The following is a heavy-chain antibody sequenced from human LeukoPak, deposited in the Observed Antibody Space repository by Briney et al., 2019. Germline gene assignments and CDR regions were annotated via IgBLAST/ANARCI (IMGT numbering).Heavy chain of an antibody. Sequence: ASVKVSCKASGYTFTSYGISWVRQAPGQGLEWMGWISAYNGNTNYAQKLQGRVTMTTDTSTSTAYMELRSLRSDDTAVYYCARDQRDIVVVPAADPDYYYYYSMDVWGQGTTVTVSS. CDR2: ISAYNGNT. J-gene: IGHJ6*02. V-gene: IGHV1-18*01. CDR3: ARDQRDIVVVPAADPDYYYYYSMDV. CDR1: GYTFTSYG. D-gene: IGHD2-2*01.